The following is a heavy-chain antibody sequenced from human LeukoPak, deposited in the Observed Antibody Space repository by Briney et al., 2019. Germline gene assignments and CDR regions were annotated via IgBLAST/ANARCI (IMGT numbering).Heavy chain of an antibody. CDR3: AREGGSGSYLDNWFDP. D-gene: IGHD1-26*01. CDR2: INPSGGST. J-gene: IGHJ5*02. Sequence: ASVKVSCKASGGTFSSYVISWVRQAPGQGLEWMGIINPSGGSTSYAQKFQGRVTMTRDTSTSTVYMELSSLRSEDTAVYYCAREGGSGSYLDNWFDPWGQGTLVTVSS. CDR1: GGTFSSYV. V-gene: IGHV1-46*01.